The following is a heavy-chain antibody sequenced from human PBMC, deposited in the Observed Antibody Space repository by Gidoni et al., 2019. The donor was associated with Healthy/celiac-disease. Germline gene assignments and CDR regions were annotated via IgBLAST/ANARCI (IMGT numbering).Heavy chain of an antibody. D-gene: IGHD3-3*01. Sequence: QVPLVQSGAEVKKPGASVKVSYKVCGSTHTELSMHCVRQAPGTGLEWMGGFDLEAGETSYEKKVQGRVTMTEYTSTDKAYMERSSRRAEDTAVYYCAGSGPSGGVATDYWGQGTLVTVSS. CDR2: FDLEAGET. CDR1: GSTHTELS. CDR3: AGSGPSGGVATDY. J-gene: IGHJ4*02. V-gene: IGHV1-24*01.